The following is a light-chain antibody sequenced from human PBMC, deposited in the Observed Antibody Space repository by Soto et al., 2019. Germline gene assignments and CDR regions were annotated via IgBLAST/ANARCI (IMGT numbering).Light chain of an antibody. CDR1: QDIKTY. V-gene: IGKV1-9*01. CDR3: QHRNNYPPFT. J-gene: IGKJ3*01. Sequence: IQLTQSPSSLSASVGDRVSITCRASQDIKTYLAWYQQKQGKAPKLLISGTFTLQSGVPSRFNGSGSGTDFTLTISRLQPEDFATYDCQHRNNYPPFTFGPGTKVDLE. CDR2: GTF.